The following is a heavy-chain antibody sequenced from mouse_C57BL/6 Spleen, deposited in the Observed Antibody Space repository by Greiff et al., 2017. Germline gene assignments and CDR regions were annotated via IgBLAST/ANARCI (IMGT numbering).Heavy chain of an antibody. Sequence: QVQLQQSGAELVKPGASVKLSCKASGYTFTSYWMHWVKQRPGRGLEWIGWIDPNSGGTKYNEKFKSKATLTVDKSSSTAYMRLSSLTSEDSAVEYSAREGYSKGAMDYWGQGTSVTVS. CDR3: AREGYSKGAMDY. CDR2: IDPNSGGT. D-gene: IGHD2-5*01. J-gene: IGHJ4*01. V-gene: IGHV1-72*01. CDR1: GYTFTSYW.